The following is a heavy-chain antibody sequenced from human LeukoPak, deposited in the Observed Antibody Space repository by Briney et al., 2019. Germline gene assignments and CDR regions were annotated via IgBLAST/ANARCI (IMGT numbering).Heavy chain of an antibody. D-gene: IGHD2-8*02. CDR2: INPNSGGT. V-gene: IGHV1-2*02. J-gene: IGHJ4*02. CDR1: GCTFTGYY. Sequence: ASVKVSCKASGCTFTGYYSHWVRQAPGQGLEWMGWINPNSGGTSYAQKFQGRVTMTRDTSITTAYMELSGLRFDDTAVYYCARVFYCSGGICYLNSWGQGTLVTVSS. CDR3: ARVFYCSGGICYLNS.